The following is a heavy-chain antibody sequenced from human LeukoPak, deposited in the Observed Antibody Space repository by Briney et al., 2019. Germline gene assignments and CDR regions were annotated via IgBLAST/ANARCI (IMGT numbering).Heavy chain of an antibody. CDR2: IFHGEST. J-gene: IGHJ4*02. Sequence: PSGTLSLTCSVSGASITGINWWTWVRQPPGKGLEWIGEIFHGESTNFNPSLKSRVTMSVDKSKNQFSLNLKSVTAADTAVYYCTKHLDHLTTVTNYFDDWGQGILVTVSS. CDR3: TKHLDHLTTVTNYFDD. V-gene: IGHV4-4*02. D-gene: IGHD4-17*01. CDR1: GASITGINW.